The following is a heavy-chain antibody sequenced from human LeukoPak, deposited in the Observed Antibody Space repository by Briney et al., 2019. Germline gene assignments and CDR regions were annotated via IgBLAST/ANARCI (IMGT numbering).Heavy chain of an antibody. CDR2: IKQDGSEK. CDR3: AREGYSSSQPPLDY. CDR1: GITFSSYW. D-gene: IGHD6-13*01. Sequence: GGSLRLSCAASGITFSSYWMSWVRQAPGKGLEWVANIKQDGSEKYYVDSVKGRFTISRDNAKNSLYLQMNSLRAEDTAVYYCAREGYSSSQPPLDYWGQGTLVTVSS. J-gene: IGHJ4*02. V-gene: IGHV3-7*01.